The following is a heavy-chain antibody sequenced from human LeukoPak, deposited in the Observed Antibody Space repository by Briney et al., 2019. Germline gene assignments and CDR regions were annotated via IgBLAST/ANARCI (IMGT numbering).Heavy chain of an antibody. J-gene: IGHJ4*02. Sequence: GGSLRLSCAASGFTASSNYMSSVPQAPGKGLEWVSVIYSGGSTYYADSVKGRFTRARDNSKNTMYLQMNNLRAEAAAVYYCARAVGGWYFYFDYWGQGTLVTVSS. CDR1: GFTASSNY. CDR3: ARAVGGWYFYFDY. CDR2: IYSGGST. V-gene: IGHV3-66*01. D-gene: IGHD6-19*01.